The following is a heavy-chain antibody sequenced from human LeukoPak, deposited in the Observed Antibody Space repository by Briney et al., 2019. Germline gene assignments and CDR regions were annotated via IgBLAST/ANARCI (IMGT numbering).Heavy chain of an antibody. CDR3: ARDFDDVNGDYYYIPDF. Sequence: PGGSLRLSCAAAGDKLSRNGMHWVRPAPGKGRELVAFIRYDATKKFYGDSVRGRFTISRDDSKNTLYLQMNNLRHEDTAVYFCARDFDDVNGDYYYIPDFWGQGVLVTVSS. CDR1: GDKLSRNG. D-gene: IGHD3-22*01. V-gene: IGHV3-30*02. J-gene: IGHJ4*02. CDR2: IRYDATKK.